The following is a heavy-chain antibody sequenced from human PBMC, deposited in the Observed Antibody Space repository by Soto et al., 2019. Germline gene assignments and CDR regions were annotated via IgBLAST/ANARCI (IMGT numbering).Heavy chain of an antibody. CDR1: GYTFTTYG. J-gene: IGHJ4*02. Sequence: QVQLVQSGAEMKKPGASVKVSCKASGYTFTTYGISWVRQTPGQGLEWMGWISAYNGNTHYAQKLQGRVHMTTDTPTSTAYVELRSLRSDDTAVYYCARDHFPSTYDSCDYWGQGTLVTVSS. V-gene: IGHV1-18*04. CDR2: ISAYNGNT. D-gene: IGHD2-2*01. CDR3: ARDHFPSTYDSCDY.